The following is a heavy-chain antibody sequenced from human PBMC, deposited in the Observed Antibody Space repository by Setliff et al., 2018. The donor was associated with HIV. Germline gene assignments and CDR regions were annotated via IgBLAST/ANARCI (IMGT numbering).Heavy chain of an antibody. CDR3: AKEFEDLSGAY. CDR1: GGSISSGGFY. CDR2: VGNDGNHI. D-gene: IGHD3-10*01. V-gene: IGHV3-74*03. Sequence: ETLSLTCTVSGGSISSGGFYWTWIRQHPGKGLVWVSRVGNDGNHITYADSVKGRFTISRDNSKNTLYLQMNSLRAEDTATYYCAKEFEDLSGAYWGQGTLVTVSS. J-gene: IGHJ4*02.